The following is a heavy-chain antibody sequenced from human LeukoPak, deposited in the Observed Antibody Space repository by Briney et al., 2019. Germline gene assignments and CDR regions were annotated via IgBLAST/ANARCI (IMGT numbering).Heavy chain of an antibody. V-gene: IGHV4-34*01. CDR3: ARHNHDYYGSGSYYNP. CDR2: INHSGST. D-gene: IGHD3-10*01. Sequence: SETLSLTCAVYGGSFSGYYWSWIRQPPGKGLEWIGEINHSGSTNYNPSLKSRVTISVDTSKNQFSLKLSSVTAADTAVYYCARHNHDYYGSGSYYNPWGQGTLVTVSS. CDR1: GGSFSGYY. J-gene: IGHJ5*02.